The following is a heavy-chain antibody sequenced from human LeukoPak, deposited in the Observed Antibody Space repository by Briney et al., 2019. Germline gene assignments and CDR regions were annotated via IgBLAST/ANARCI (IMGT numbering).Heavy chain of an antibody. V-gene: IGHV1-18*01. J-gene: IGHJ4*02. D-gene: IGHD6-13*01. Sequence: ASVKVSCKASGYTFTSYGISWVRQAPGQGLEWMGWISAYNGNTNYAQKLQGRVTMTTDTSTSTGYMEVRSLRSGDTAVYYCARVGSSWSYYFDYWGQGTLVTVSS. CDR1: GYTFTSYG. CDR2: ISAYNGNT. CDR3: ARVGSSWSYYFDY.